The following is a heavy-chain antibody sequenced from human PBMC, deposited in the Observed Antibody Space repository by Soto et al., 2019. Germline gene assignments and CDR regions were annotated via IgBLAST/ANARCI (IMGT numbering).Heavy chain of an antibody. CDR2: ISSSGSRT. CDR3: AKERREVVSGTGDS. J-gene: IGHJ4*02. D-gene: IGHD6-19*01. V-gene: IGHV3-23*01. CDR1: GFNFKTYA. Sequence: HPGGSLRLSCAASGFNFKTYAISWVRQAPGRGLEWVSAISSSGSRTYYADSVKGRFTISRDNSKNALFLEMNSLRAEDTALYYCAKERREVVSGTGDSWGRGTLVTVSS.